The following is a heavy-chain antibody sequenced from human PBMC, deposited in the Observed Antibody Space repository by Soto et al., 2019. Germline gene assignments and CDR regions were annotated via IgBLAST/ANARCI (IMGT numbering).Heavy chain of an antibody. Sequence: SEAPSLICTVSGGCISSGDYYWSWIRQPPGKGLEWIGYIYYSGSTYYNPSLKSRVTISVDTSKNQFSLKLSSVTAADTAVYYCAREVVAAPNWFDPWGQRPLCPFST. D-gene: IGHD2-2*01. J-gene: IGHJ5*02. CDR1: GGCISSGDYY. V-gene: IGHV4-30-4*01. CDR3: AREVVAAPNWFDP. CDR2: IYYSGST.